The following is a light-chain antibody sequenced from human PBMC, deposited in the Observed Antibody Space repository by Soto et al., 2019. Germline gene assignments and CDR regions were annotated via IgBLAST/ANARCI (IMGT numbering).Light chain of an antibody. V-gene: IGKV3-15*01. CDR3: QQYDNWPLT. CDR2: GAS. CDR1: QTVSSN. J-gene: IGKJ4*01. Sequence: MTQSPATLSVSPGERATLSCRASQTVSSNLAWYRQKPGQAPRLLIYGASTRATDIPARFSGSGSGTEFTLTISSLQSEDFAVYYCQQYDNWPLTFGGGTKVDIK.